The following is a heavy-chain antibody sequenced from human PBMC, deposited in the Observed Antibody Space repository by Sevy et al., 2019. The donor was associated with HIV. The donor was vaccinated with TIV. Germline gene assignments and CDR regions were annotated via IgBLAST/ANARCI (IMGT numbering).Heavy chain of an antibody. CDR2: ISGSGGST. CDR1: GFTFSSYA. V-gene: IGHV3-23*01. D-gene: IGHD3-10*01. J-gene: IGHJ3*02. Sequence: GSLRLSCAASGFTFSSYAMSWVRQAPGKGLEWVSAISGSGGSTYYADSVKGRFTISRDNSKNTLYLQMNSLRAEDTAVYYCAKGYYYGSGSYSEVPDAFDIWGQGTMVTVSS. CDR3: AKGYYYGSGSYSEVPDAFDI.